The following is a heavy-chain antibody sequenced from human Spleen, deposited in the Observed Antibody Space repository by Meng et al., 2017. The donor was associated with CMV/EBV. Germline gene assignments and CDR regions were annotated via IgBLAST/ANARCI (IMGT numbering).Heavy chain of an antibody. CDR3: ARDLRPTYGSGWYYYYGVDV. V-gene: IGHV3-66*01. CDR2: IYSGGST. J-gene: IGHJ6*02. CDR1: GFTVSNDY. Sequence: GESLKISCAASGFTVSNDYMNWVRQAPRKGLEWVSVIYSGGSTYYADSVKGRFTISRDNSKNTLYLQMNSLRAEDTAVYYCARDLRPTYGSGWYYYYGVDVWGQGTTVTVSS. D-gene: IGHD6-19*01.